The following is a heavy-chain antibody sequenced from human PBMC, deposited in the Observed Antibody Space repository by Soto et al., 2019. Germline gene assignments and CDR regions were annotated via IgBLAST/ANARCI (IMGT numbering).Heavy chain of an antibody. CDR3: AHFLYYDAWGQHFDY. J-gene: IGHJ4*02. Sequence: QITLKESGPTLVKPTQTLTLTCSFSGFSLNTHGVGVGWLRQPPGKALEWLASIYWDDDKRSSPSLKTRLTIPKAPYKNRVLLTMTNMDPVDTATYYCAHFLYYDAWGQHFDYWGQGTLVTVSS. D-gene: IGHD3-22*01. V-gene: IGHV2-5*02. CDR2: IYWDDDK. CDR1: GFSLNTHGVG.